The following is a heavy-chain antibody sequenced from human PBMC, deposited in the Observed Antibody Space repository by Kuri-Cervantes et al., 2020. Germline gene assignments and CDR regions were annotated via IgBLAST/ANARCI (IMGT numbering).Heavy chain of an antibody. Sequence: LSLTCVASGFTVSSNYMTWVRQAPGKGLEWVAVISYDGSNKYYADSVKGRFTISRDNSKNTLYLQMNSLRADDTAVYYCAELVKGEGGMDVWGQGTTVTVSS. CDR2: ISYDGSNK. CDR1: GFTVSSNY. CDR3: AELVKGEGGMDV. V-gene: IGHV3-30-3*01. D-gene: IGHD6-13*01. J-gene: IGHJ6*02.